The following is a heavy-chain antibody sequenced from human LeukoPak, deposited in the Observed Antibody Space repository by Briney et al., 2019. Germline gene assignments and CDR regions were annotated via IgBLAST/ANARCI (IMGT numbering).Heavy chain of an antibody. D-gene: IGHD3-10*01. CDR2: IYYSGST. J-gene: IGHJ6*03. CDR3: ARSLYYYGSGSYYIPGGYYYYYMDV. V-gene: IGHV4-59*01. CDR1: GGSISSYY. Sequence: SETLSLTRTVSGGSISSYYWSWIRQPPGKGLEWIGYIYYSGSTNYNPSLKSRVTISVDTSKNQFSLKLSSVTAADTAVYYCARSLYYYGSGSYYIPGGYYYYYMDVWGKGTTVTISS.